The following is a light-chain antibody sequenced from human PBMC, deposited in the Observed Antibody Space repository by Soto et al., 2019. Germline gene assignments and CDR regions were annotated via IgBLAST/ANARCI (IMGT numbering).Light chain of an antibody. CDR1: RDITNH. Sequence: DIQMTQSPSSLSASVGDRVTFTCRASRDITNHLAWYPQKPGQVPKLLVYAASTLQSGVPSRFSGSGSGTDFTLTISSLQPEDVAPYFCLTYNSGLWTFGQGTKVEIK. J-gene: IGKJ1*01. CDR2: AAS. V-gene: IGKV1-27*01. CDR3: LTYNSGLWT.